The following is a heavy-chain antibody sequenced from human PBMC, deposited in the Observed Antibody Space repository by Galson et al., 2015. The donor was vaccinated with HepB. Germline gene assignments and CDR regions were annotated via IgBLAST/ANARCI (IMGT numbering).Heavy chain of an antibody. CDR2: ISYDGSNK. Sequence: SLRLSCAASGFTFSSYAMHWVRQAPGKGQEWVAVISYDGSNKYYADSVKGRFTISRDNSENTLYLQMNSLRAEDTAVYYCASRDAFDIWGQGTMVTVSS. CDR1: GFTFSSYA. V-gene: IGHV3-30*04. CDR3: ASRDAFDI. J-gene: IGHJ3*02.